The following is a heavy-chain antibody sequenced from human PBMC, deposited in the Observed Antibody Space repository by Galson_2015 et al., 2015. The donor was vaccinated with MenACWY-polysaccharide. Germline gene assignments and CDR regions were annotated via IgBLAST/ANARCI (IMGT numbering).Heavy chain of an antibody. J-gene: IGHJ6*02. V-gene: IGHV3-30*02. Sequence: SLRLSCAASGFTFSNYGFHWVRQAPGKGLEWVTFIRNDGSIKYYADSVKGRFTISRDDSQNTLHLQMNSLRAGDTAVYYCAKDYYGMDVWGQGTTVTVSS. CDR3: AKDYYGMDV. CDR1: GFTFSNYG. CDR2: IRNDGSIK.